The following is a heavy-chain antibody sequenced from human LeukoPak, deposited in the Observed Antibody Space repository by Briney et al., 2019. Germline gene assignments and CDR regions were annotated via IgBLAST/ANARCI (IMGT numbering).Heavy chain of an antibody. CDR3: ARHNWNGGFDY. D-gene: IGHD1-20*01. J-gene: IGHJ4*02. Sequence: PSETLSLTCTVFGGFISISPYYWGWIRQPPGKGLEWIASIYYSGSTYYNPSLESRVTISVDTSKNQFSLKLTSVTAADTVVYFCARHNWNGGFDYWGQGTLVTVSS. CDR1: GGFISISPYY. CDR2: IYYSGST. V-gene: IGHV4-39*01.